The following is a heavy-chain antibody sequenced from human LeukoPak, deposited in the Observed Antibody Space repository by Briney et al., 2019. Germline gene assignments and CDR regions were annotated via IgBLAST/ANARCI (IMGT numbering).Heavy chain of an antibody. J-gene: IGHJ6*02. CDR1: GFTFSSYS. CDR3: ARVQEGLLWFGVYYYYGMDV. CDR2: ISSSSSYI. Sequence: GGSLRLSCAASGFTFSSYSMNWVRQAPGKGLEWVSSISSSSSYIYYADSVKGRFTISRDNAKNSLYLQMNSLRAEDTAVYYCARVQEGLLWFGVYYYYGMDVWGQGTTVTVSS. D-gene: IGHD3-10*01. V-gene: IGHV3-21*01.